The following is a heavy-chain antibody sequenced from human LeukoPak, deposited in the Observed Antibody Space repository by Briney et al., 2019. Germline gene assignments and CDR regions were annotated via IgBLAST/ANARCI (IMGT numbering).Heavy chain of an antibody. CDR1: GFTFDDYA. CDR3: ASWVEDYYGMDV. D-gene: IGHD3-10*01. J-gene: IGHJ6*02. CDR2: INWNTNSI. V-gene: IGHV3-9*01. Sequence: PGGSLRLSCAASGFTFDDYAMHWVRQAPGKGLEWVSGINWNTNSIRYADSVKGRFTISRDNAKNSLYLQMNSLRAEDTAVYYCASWVEDYYGMDVWGQGTTVTVSS.